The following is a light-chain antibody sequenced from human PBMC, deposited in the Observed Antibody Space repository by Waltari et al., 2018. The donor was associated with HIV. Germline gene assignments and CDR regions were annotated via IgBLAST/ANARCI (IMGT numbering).Light chain of an antibody. CDR2: GAS. Sequence: IQMTQSPPSLSASVGGRVTIPCRPSQNIDTFVSWYQQKPGEAPRLLISGASAVQSGVPSRFSGSGSGTDCTLTISSLQPEDFATYFCLQTYITPLTFGPGTKVDVK. CDR1: QNIDTF. V-gene: IGKV1-39*01. J-gene: IGKJ3*01. CDR3: LQTYITPLT.